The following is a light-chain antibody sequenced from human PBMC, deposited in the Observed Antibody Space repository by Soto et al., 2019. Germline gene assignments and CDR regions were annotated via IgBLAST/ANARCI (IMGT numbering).Light chain of an antibody. CDR1: QTVTSNY. V-gene: IGKV3-20*01. CDR2: GAS. Sequence: IVLTQSPGTLSLSPGERATLSCRASQTVTSNYLAWYQRKPGQAPRLLIYGASSRATDIPDRFSGSGSGTDFTLTITRLEPEDFAVYFCQQYAGSSSTFGQGTKVEIK. J-gene: IGKJ1*01. CDR3: QQYAGSSST.